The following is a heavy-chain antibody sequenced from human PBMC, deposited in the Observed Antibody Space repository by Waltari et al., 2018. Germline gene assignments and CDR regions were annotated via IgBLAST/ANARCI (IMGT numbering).Heavy chain of an antibody. CDR3: ARGSGGWYGQPLDY. J-gene: IGHJ4*02. V-gene: IGHV6-1*01. CDR2: TYYRSKWYN. D-gene: IGHD6-19*01. CDR1: GDSVSSNSAA. Sequence: SGDSVSSNSAAWNWIRQSPSRGLEWLGRTYYRSKWYNDYAVSVKSRITINPDTSKNQFSLQLNSVTPEDTAVYYCARGSGGWYGQPLDYWGQGTLVTVSS.